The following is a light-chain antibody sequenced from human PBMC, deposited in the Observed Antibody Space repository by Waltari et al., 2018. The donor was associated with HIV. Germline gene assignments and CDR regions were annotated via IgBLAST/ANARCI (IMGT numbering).Light chain of an antibody. J-gene: IGKJ1*01. CDR1: QSILYSSKNENF. CDR3: QQYYSTPPT. Sequence: DIVMTQSPYSLPVPLRARAPINCKSTQSILYSSKNENFLAWYQQKPGQTPQLLIYWASTLGSGVPDRFSGSGSGTDDTLTINSLQSEDVAVYCCQQYYSTPPTFGQGTRVEI. V-gene: IGKV4-1*01. CDR2: WAS.